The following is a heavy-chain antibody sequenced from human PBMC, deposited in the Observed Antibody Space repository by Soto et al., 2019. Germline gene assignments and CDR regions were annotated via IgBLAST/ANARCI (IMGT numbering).Heavy chain of an antibody. CDR1: GDSFSRYY. CDR3: ARDRMVREIPNWFDP. V-gene: IGHV4-4*07. Sequence: ETLSLTCTVSGDSFSRYYWSWMRQHAGKGLEWIGRIYTSGSTNYNPSLKSRVTRSVDTSKNLFSLKLSSVTAADTAVYYCARDRMVREIPNWFDPWGQGTLVTVSS. D-gene: IGHD3-10*01. J-gene: IGHJ5*02. CDR2: IYTSGST.